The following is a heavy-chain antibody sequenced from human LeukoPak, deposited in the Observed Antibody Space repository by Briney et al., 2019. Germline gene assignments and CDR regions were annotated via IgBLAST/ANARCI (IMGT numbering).Heavy chain of an antibody. Sequence: SETLSLTCTVSGGSISSYYWSWIRQPAGKGLEWIGRIYTSGSTNYNPSLKSRVTMSVDTSKNQFSLKLSSVTAADTAVYYCAREATYYCDSSGYPSDYYYGMDVWGQGTTVTVSS. V-gene: IGHV4-4*07. CDR2: IYTSGST. J-gene: IGHJ6*02. CDR1: GGSISSYY. CDR3: AREATYYCDSSGYPSDYYYGMDV. D-gene: IGHD3-22*01.